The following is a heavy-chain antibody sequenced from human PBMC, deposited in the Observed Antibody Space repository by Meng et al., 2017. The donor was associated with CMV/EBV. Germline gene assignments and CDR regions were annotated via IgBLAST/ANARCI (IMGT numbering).Heavy chain of an antibody. CDR1: GGSFSGYY. Sequence: SQTLSLTCAVYGGSFSGYYWSWIRQPPGKGLEWIGEINHSGSTNYNPPLKSRVTISVDTSKNQFSLKLSSVTAADTAVYYCARGMSGRYGYYYYYYDMDVWGQGTTVTVSS. J-gene: IGHJ6*02. CDR3: ARGMSGRYGYYYYYYDMDV. CDR2: INHSGST. D-gene: IGHD3-3*01. V-gene: IGHV4-34*01.